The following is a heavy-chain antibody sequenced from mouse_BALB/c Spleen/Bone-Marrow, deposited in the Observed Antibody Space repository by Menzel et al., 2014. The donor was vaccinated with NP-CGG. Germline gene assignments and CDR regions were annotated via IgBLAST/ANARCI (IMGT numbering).Heavy chain of an antibody. J-gene: IGHJ2*01. Sequence: QVQMRHAGAEIARLGASGKFSCKASGYTFTSYWMQWVKQRPGQGLEWIGAIYPGDGDTRYTQKFKGKATLTADKSSSTAYMQLSSLASEDSAVYYCARGFPFDYWGQGTTLTVSS. CDR3: ARGFPFDY. CDR2: IYPGDGDT. V-gene: IGHV1-87*01. CDR1: GYTFTSYW.